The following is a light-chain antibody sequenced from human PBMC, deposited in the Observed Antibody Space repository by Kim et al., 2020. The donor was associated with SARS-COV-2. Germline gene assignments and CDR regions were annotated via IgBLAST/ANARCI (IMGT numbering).Light chain of an antibody. CDR1: QDVTNF. CDR3: QKYNRAPLT. Sequence: ASVGDRVTITCLASQDVTNFVAWYQQKPGKAPNLLIYSASIVQSGVPSRISGSGYGTDFTLTITGLQPEDVATYYCQKYNRAPLTFGGGTKVDIK. CDR2: SAS. J-gene: IGKJ4*01. V-gene: IGKV1-27*01.